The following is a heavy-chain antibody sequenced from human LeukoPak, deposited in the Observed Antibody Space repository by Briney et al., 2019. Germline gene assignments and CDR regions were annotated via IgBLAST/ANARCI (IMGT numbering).Heavy chain of an antibody. Sequence: SETLSLTCTVSGGSVSSGLNKWSWIRQPPGKELEWIGDISYSGSASYNPSLRSRVTISLDTSTNQFSLTLGSVTAADTAVYYCAREAGCSGGSCYSYGWFDPWGQGTQVIVSS. CDR1: GGSVSSGLNK. V-gene: IGHV4-61*01. CDR2: ISYSGSA. J-gene: IGHJ5*02. CDR3: AREAGCSGGSCYSYGWFDP. D-gene: IGHD2-15*01.